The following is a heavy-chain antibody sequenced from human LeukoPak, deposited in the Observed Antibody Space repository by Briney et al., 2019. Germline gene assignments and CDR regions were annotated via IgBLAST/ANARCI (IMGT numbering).Heavy chain of an antibody. CDR2: ISGSGGTT. CDR3: ARLESGHYYDSSGYYFDAFDI. V-gene: IGHV3-48*03. CDR1: GFTLSSFV. J-gene: IGHJ3*02. D-gene: IGHD3-22*01. Sequence: GGSLRLSCAASGFTLSSFVLNWVRQAAGKGVEWVSTISGSGGTTYYADSVKGRFTISRDNAKNSLYLQMNSLSAEDTAVYYCARLESGHYYDSSGYYFDAFDIWGQGTMVTVSA.